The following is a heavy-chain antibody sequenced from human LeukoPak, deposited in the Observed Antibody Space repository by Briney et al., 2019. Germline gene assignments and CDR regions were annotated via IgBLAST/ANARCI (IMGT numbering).Heavy chain of an antibody. D-gene: IGHD6-19*01. CDR3: ARVQRQWLVGYFDL. Sequence: PGGSLRLSCAASGFTFSSYAMHWVRQAPGKGLEWVAVISYDGSNKYYADSVKGRFTISRDNSKNTLYLQMNSLRAEDTAVYYCARVQRQWLVGYFDLWGRGTLVTVSS. CDR2: ISYDGSNK. CDR1: GFTFSSYA. V-gene: IGHV3-30-3*01. J-gene: IGHJ2*01.